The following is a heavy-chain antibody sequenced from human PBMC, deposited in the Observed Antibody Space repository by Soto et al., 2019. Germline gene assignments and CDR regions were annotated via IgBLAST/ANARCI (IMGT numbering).Heavy chain of an antibody. J-gene: IGHJ6*04. CDR1: EGYTVAYY. CDR2: ISAGGST. D-gene: IGHD2-2*01. V-gene: IGHV4-59*01. Sequence: SETNSLTYSVAEGYTVAYYGSWIRLSQGKGLEWIGYISAGGSTNYNPSLSGRLSISLDTSKKQVSLKLTSVSAADTATYFCAVFCRSSIGPEVHSLGWDFWGKGTPFTASP. CDR3: AVFCRSSIGPEVHSLGWDF.